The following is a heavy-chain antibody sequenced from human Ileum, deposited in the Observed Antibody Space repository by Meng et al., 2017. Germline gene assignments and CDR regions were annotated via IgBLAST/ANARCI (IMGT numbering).Heavy chain of an antibody. J-gene: IGHJ4*02. V-gene: IGHV1-8*01. Sequence: VQLVQAGAEGKKPGASVKVSCKASGYTFSSYDINWVRQATGQGLEWMGWMNPNSGNTNYAQKFHGRVTMTRNTSISTAYLELSSLISEDTAIYYCAGRRPYGDYPISNYWGQGTLVTVSS. D-gene: IGHD4-17*01. CDR1: GYTFSSYD. CDR3: AGRRPYGDYPISNY. CDR2: MNPNSGNT.